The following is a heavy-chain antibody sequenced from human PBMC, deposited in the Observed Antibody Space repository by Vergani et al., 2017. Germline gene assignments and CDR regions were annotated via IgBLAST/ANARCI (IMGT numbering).Heavy chain of an antibody. V-gene: IGHV3-11*04. J-gene: IGHJ6*02. Sequence: VQVVESGGGLVKPGGSLRLSCAASGFTFSDHYMSWVRQAPGKGLEWISYMSSGDSIYYADSVKGRFTVSRDNTKNTLYLQMNSLRAEDTAVYYCARETDTGSSVSYNYYAMDVWGQGTTVSVSS. CDR3: ARETDTGSSVSYNYYAMDV. D-gene: IGHD3-9*01. CDR2: MSSGDSI. CDR1: GFTFSDHY.